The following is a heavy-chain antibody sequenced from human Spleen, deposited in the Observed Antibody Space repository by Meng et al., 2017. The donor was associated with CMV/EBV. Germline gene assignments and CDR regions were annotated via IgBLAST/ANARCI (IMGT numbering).Heavy chain of an antibody. Sequence: LRLSCTVSGDSISSGGYYWTWIRQPPGKALEWLAHILSNDEKSYSTSLKSRLTISKDTSKSQVVLTMTNMDPADTATYYCARSSGTGDLHYWGQGTLVPSPQ. V-gene: IGHV2-26*01. D-gene: IGHD3-16*01. CDR2: ILSNDEK. CDR1: GDSISSGGYY. CDR3: ARSSGTGDLHY. J-gene: IGHJ4*02.